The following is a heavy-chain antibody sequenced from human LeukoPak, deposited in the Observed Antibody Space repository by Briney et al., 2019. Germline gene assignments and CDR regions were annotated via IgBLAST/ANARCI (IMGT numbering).Heavy chain of an antibody. CDR2: ISSSSSYI. CDR1: GFTFSSYS. D-gene: IGHD3-10*01. Sequence: GGSLRLSCPVSGFTFSSYSMNWVRQAPGKGLEWVSTISSSSSYIYEAKSVKGLFTISRDNAKNSLYLQMNSLRAEDTAVYYCERVGYDAVDIWGQGTMVTVSS. V-gene: IGHV3-21*01. J-gene: IGHJ3*02. CDR3: ERVGYDAVDI.